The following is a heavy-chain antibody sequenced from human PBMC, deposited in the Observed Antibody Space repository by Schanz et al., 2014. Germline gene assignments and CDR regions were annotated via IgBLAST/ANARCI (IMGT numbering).Heavy chain of an antibody. Sequence: VQLLESGGGFVQPGGSLRLSCAASGFTFSSYGMHWVRQAPGKGLELVAIIWNDGSNKYYADSVKGRFTISRDNSKNTLFLQMSSLRAEDAAVYCCARDGDFDYWGQGTLVTVSS. V-gene: IGHV3-33*01. CDR1: GFTFSSYG. CDR2: IWNDGSNK. CDR3: ARDGDFDY. J-gene: IGHJ4*02.